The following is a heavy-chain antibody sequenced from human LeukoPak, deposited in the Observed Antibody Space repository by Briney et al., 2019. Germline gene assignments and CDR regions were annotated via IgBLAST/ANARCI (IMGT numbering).Heavy chain of an antibody. J-gene: IGHJ4*02. Sequence: PGGSLRLSCAASGFTFSSYGMHWVRQAPGKGLEWVAFIRYDGSNKYYADSVKGRFTISRDNSKNTLYLQMNSLRAEDTAVYYCAKDLMDIVATIGLVTDYWGQGTLVTVSS. V-gene: IGHV3-30*02. CDR3: AKDLMDIVATIGLVTDY. CDR1: GFTFSSYG. D-gene: IGHD5-12*01. CDR2: IRYDGSNK.